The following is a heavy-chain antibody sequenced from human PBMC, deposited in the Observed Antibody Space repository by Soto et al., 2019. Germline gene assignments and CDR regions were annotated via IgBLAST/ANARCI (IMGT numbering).Heavy chain of an antibody. D-gene: IGHD6-19*01. J-gene: IGHJ4*02. V-gene: IGHV3-23*01. CDR1: GFSLSRYA. CDR2: TFSGGNT. CDR3: AKGPHGSGWHYFDY. Sequence: EVQLLDSGGGLVQPGGSLRLSCAASGFSLSRYARSRVLQAPGQGLVLVSTFSGGNTYYADSVKGRFTISRDNSKNTLYLQMTSLSAEATVVYYCAKGPHGSGWHYFDYWGQGSLVTVSS.